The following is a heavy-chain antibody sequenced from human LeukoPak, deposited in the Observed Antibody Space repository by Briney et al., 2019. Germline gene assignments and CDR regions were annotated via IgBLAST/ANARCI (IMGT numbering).Heavy chain of an antibody. CDR3: ARVIFRDYDSSGYRTNYFDY. J-gene: IGHJ4*02. D-gene: IGHD3-22*01. CDR2: IYSGGST. V-gene: IGHV3-53*04. Sequence: PGGSLRLSCAASGFTVSSNYMSWVRQAPGKGLEWVSVIYSGGSTYYADSVKGRFTISRHNSKNTLYLQMNSLRAEDTAVYYCARVIFRDYDSSGYRTNYFDYWGQGTLVTVYS. CDR1: GFTVSSNY.